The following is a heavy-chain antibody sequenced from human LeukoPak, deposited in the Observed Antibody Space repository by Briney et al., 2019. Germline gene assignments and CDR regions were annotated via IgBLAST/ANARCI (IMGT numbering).Heavy chain of an antibody. V-gene: IGHV3-7*01. J-gene: IGHJ4*02. CDR3: GILTLSPG. Sequence: GVSLRLSCAASGFTFSSYWMSWVRQAPGKGLEWVANIKQDGSEKYYVDSVKGRFTISRDNAKNSLYLQMNSLRVDDTAVYYCGILTLSPGWGQGTLVTVSS. D-gene: IGHD1-14*01. CDR2: IKQDGSEK. CDR1: GFTFSSYW.